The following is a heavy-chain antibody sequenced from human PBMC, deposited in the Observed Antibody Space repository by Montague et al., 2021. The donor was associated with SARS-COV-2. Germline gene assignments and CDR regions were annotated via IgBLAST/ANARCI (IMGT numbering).Heavy chain of an antibody. Sequence: SETLSLTCTVSGGSIRGYYWSWIRQPPGKGLEWIGEIYSSGSTXXXPSXRGRVTISMDTSKSQFSLKLTSVTAADTAVHYCARHTRGWQPFDFWGQGTLVTVSS. D-gene: IGHD6-19*01. CDR2: IYSSGST. CDR1: GGSIRGYY. J-gene: IGHJ4*02. V-gene: IGHV4-59*01. CDR3: ARHTRGWQPFDF.